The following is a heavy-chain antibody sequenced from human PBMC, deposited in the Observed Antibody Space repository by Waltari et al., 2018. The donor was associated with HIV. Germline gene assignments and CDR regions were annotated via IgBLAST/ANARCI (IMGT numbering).Heavy chain of an antibody. CDR2: INPSGNST. CDR3: ARAPCSGGSCRLFDY. CDR1: GHTLISYY. D-gene: IGHD2-15*01. V-gene: IGHV1-46*01. J-gene: IGHJ4*02. Sequence: QVQLVQSGAEVKKPRASVKVSCKASGHTLISYYMHWVRQAPGQGLEWMGIINPSGNSTSYVQKFQGRLTMTRDTSTSTVYMELSSLRSEDTAVYYCARAPCSGGSCRLFDYWGQGTLVTVSS.